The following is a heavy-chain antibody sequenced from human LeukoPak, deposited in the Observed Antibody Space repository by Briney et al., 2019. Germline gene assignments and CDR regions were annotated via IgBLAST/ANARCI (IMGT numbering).Heavy chain of an antibody. V-gene: IGHV4-39*01. Sequence: SETLSLTCTVSGDSISSSSSYWGWIRQPPGKGLEWIGRIHYSGSTYYNPSLKSRVTISVDTSKNQFSLTLTSVTAADTAIYYCARHPSGRMWLQQGGWFDPWGQGTLVTVSS. J-gene: IGHJ5*02. CDR2: IHYSGST. CDR1: GDSISSSSSY. D-gene: IGHD5-24*01. CDR3: ARHPSGRMWLQQGGWFDP.